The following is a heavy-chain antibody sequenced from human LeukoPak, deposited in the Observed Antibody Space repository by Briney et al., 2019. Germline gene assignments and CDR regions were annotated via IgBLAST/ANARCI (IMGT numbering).Heavy chain of an antibody. Sequence: ASVKVSCKVSGYTLTELSMHWVRQAPGKGLGWMGGFDPEDGETIYAQKFQGRVTMTEDTSTDTAYMELSSLRSEDTAVYYCATDCPSSSTSCPFDYWGQGTLVTVSS. CDR1: GYTLTELS. CDR3: ATDCPSSSTSCPFDY. D-gene: IGHD2-2*01. CDR2: FDPEDGET. V-gene: IGHV1-24*01. J-gene: IGHJ4*02.